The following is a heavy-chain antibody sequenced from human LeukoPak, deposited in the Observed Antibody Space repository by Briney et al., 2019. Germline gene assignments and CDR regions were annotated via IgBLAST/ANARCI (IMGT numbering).Heavy chain of an antibody. CDR2: ITRNSDGT. J-gene: IGHJ4*02. Sequence: VASVKGSCKPSGYTFTVSYMHWGSYNPGQGLEWMRWITRNSDGTNYAQKFQGRVTMTRDTSISTAYMELSRLRSDDTAVYYCAGDYGDSSTFDYWGQGTLVTVSS. CDR1: GYTFTVSY. D-gene: IGHD4-17*01. CDR3: AGDYGDSSTFDY. V-gene: IGHV1-2*02.